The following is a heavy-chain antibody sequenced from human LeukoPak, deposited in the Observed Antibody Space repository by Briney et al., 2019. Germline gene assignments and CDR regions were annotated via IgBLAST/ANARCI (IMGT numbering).Heavy chain of an antibody. CDR1: GFTFDDYA. CDR3: AKAAFWSIAARAFDI. D-gene: IGHD6-6*01. CDR2: ISWNSGSI. Sequence: GGSLRLSCAASGFTFDDYAMHWVRQAPGKGLEWVSGISWNSGSIVYADSVKGRFAISRDNAKNSLYLQMNSLRAEDTALYYCAKAAFWSIAARAFDIWGQGTMVTVSS. J-gene: IGHJ3*02. V-gene: IGHV3-9*01.